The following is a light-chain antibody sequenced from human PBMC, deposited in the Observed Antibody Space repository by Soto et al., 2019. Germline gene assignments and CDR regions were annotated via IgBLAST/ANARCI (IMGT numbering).Light chain of an antibody. CDR1: QSVSSIY. CDR2: DAS. J-gene: IGKJ5*01. V-gene: IGKV3D-20*01. Sequence: EIVLTQSPATLSLSPGERATLSCGASQSVSSIYLAWYQQKPGLAPMLLIYDASSRATGIPDRFSGSGSGTDFNLTTSRLEPEDFAVYYCQQYGSSPPITFGQGTRLEIK. CDR3: QQYGSSPPIT.